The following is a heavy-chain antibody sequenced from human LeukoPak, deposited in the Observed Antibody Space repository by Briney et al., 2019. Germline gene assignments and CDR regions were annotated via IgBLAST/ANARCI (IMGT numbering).Heavy chain of an antibody. V-gene: IGHV3-53*01. CDR1: GFTVSSNY. D-gene: IGHD6-13*01. CDR3: ARDSGDSSSWYYDFDY. Sequence: QPGGSLRLSCAASGFTVSSNYMSWVRQAPGKGLEWVSVIYSGGSTYYADSVKGRFTICRDNSKNTLYLQMNSLRAEDTAVYYCARDSGDSSSWYYDFDYWGQGTLVTVSS. J-gene: IGHJ4*02. CDR2: IYSGGST.